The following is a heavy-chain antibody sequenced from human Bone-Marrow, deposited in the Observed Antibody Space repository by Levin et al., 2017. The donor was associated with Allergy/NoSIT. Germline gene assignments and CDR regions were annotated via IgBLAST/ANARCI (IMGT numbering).Heavy chain of an antibody. J-gene: IGHJ3*02. CDR3: ARVSSAARPGGRGAFDI. CDR2: ISSSSSYI. Sequence: PGGSLRLFCAASGFTFSSYSMNWVRQAPGKGLEWVSSISSSSSYIYYADSVKGRFTISRDNAKNSLYLQMNSLRAEDTAVYYCARVSSAARPGGRGAFDIWGQGTMVTVSS. D-gene: IGHD6-6*01. V-gene: IGHV3-21*01. CDR1: GFTFSSYS.